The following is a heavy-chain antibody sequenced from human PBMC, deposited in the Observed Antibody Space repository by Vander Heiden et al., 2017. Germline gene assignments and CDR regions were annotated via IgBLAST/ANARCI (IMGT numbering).Heavy chain of an antibody. CDR1: GFTFSDYY. D-gene: IGHD3-10*01. J-gene: IGHJ4*02. V-gene: IGHV3-11*01. CDR2: ISSSGSAS. CDR3: AIRGASGNDY. Sequence: QVQLVESGGGLVKPGGSLRLSCAPSGFTFSDYYMTWIRQAPGKGLERVSYISSSGSASVDSDSVKGRFTISRVNAQISLYMKINRQRAEDTAGYDGAIRGASGNDYWGQGPMITVAS.